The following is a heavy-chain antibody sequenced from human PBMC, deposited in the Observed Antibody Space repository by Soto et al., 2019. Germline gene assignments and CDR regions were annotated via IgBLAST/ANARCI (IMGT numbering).Heavy chain of an antibody. Sequence: PSETLSLTCAVYGGSFSGYYWSWIRQPPGKGLEWIGEINHSGSTNYNPSLKSRVTISVDTSKNQFSLELSSVTAADTAVYYCARGRFSIAARSLQHWGQGTLVTVYS. CDR3: ARGRFSIAARSLQH. V-gene: IGHV4-34*01. D-gene: IGHD6-6*01. J-gene: IGHJ1*01. CDR1: GGSFSGYY. CDR2: INHSGST.